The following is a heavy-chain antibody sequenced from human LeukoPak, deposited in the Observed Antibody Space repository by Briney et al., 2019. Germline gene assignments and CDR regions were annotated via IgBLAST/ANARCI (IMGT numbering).Heavy chain of an antibody. D-gene: IGHD3-10*01. Sequence: GESLKISCKGSGYSFTSYWIGWVRQMPGKGLEWMGIIYPGDSDTRYSPSFQGQVTISADKSISTAYLQWSSLKASDTAMYYCASSLYYYGSGSDLDAFDIWGQGTMVTVSS. J-gene: IGHJ3*02. CDR2: IYPGDSDT. CDR1: GYSFTSYW. V-gene: IGHV5-51*01. CDR3: ASSLYYYGSGSDLDAFDI.